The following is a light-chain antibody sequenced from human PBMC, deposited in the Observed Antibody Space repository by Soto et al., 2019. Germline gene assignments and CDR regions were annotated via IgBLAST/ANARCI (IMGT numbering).Light chain of an antibody. J-gene: IGLJ1*01. CDR1: SSDVGGYNY. V-gene: IGLV2-14*01. Sequence: QSVLTRPASVSGSPGQSITISCTGTSSDVGGYNYVSWYQQDPGKAPKLMIYDVSNQPSGVSHRFSASKSGNTASLTISGLQADDEADYYCSSYTSSSTYVFGTGTKVTVL. CDR3: SSYTSSSTYV. CDR2: DVS.